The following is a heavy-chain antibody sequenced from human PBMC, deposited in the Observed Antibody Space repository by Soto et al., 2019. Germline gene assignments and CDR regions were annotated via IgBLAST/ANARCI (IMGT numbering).Heavy chain of an antibody. CDR1: GGSISISADYY. V-gene: IGHV4-30-4*01. Sequence: QVQLQESGPGLVKPSQTLSLTCSVSGGSISISADYYWSWIRQPPGKGLEWIGYISYSDYSYYNPSLKSRTTISVDTSKNQFSLKLSSVTAADTAVYYCARVAGSGYFPLDCWGQGARVTVSS. CDR3: ARVAGSGYFPLDC. CDR2: ISYSDYS. J-gene: IGHJ4*02. D-gene: IGHD3-22*01.